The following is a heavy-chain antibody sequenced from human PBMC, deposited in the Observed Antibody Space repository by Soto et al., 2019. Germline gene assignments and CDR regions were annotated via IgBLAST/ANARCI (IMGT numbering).Heavy chain of an antibody. D-gene: IGHD1-26*01. Sequence: LRLGGAASGVTXSSYRMNVVRQAPGKGLEWVSTISGSGSSTYYADSVKGRFTISRDNSKNTLYLQMNSLRAEDPAVYFCAKRPLKFSGSYFEYWGQGTLVTVSS. CDR3: AKRPLKFSGSYFEY. CDR1: GVTXSSYR. V-gene: IGHV3-23*01. CDR2: ISGSGSST. J-gene: IGHJ4*02.